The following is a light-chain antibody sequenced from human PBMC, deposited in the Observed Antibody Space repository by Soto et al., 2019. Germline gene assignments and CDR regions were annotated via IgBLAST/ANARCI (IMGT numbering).Light chain of an antibody. CDR3: QQYGSSRWT. Sequence: EIVLTQSPGTLSLSPGERATLSCRASQSVSGSYLAWYQQRPGQAPRPLIYGASSRATGIPDRFSGSWSGTDFTLTITRLEPEDFAVYYCQQYGSSRWTFGRGTKVEIK. CDR2: GAS. V-gene: IGKV3-20*01. J-gene: IGKJ1*01. CDR1: QSVSGSY.